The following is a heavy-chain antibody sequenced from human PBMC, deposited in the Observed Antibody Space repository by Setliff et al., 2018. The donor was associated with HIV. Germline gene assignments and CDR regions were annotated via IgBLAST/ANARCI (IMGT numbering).Heavy chain of an antibody. D-gene: IGHD1-1*01. CDR1: GFTFSKSA. CDR2: INAANGHT. V-gene: IGHV1-3*01. Sequence: ASVKVSCKASGFTFSKSAIHSVRQAPGQRLEWMAWINAANGHTKYSQKFQGRVTITRDTSATIAYMELSGLTSEETAEYYCASTTGIPNWGQGTLVTVSS. CDR3: ASTTGIPN. J-gene: IGHJ4*02.